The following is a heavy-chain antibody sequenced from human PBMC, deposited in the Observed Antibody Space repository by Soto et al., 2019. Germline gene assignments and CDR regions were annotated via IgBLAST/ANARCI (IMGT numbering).Heavy chain of an antibody. V-gene: IGHV1-69*12. CDR1: GGTFSSYA. Sequence: QVQLVQSGAEVKKPGSSVKVSCKASGGTFSSYAISWVRQAPGQGLEWMGGIIPIFGTANYAQKFQGRVTITADESTSTAYMELSSLRSEDTAVYYCAREACTNGVCYWFSDYYYGMDVWGQGTTVTVSS. D-gene: IGHD2-8*01. J-gene: IGHJ6*02. CDR3: AREACTNGVCYWFSDYYYGMDV. CDR2: IIPIFGTA.